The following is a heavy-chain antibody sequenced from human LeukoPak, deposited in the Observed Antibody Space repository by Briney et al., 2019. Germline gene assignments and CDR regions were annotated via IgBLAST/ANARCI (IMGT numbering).Heavy chain of an antibody. V-gene: IGHV3-11*01. CDR2: ISSSGSPL. J-gene: IGHJ4*02. D-gene: IGHD6-6*01. CDR3: TRDPDTSSKVDY. Sequence: GGSLRLSCATSGFTFSDYYMSWIRHAPGKGLEWVSYISSSGSPLYYADSVKGRFTISRDSANNSVFLQMNSLRAEDTAVYYCTRDPDTSSKVDYWGQGALVTVSS. CDR1: GFTFSDYY.